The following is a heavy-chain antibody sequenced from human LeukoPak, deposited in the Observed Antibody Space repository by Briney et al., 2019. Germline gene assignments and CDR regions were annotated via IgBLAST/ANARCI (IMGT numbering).Heavy chain of an antibody. CDR1: GYTFTSYY. J-gene: IGHJ4*02. CDR3: ARDHDTMVRGVGLYY. D-gene: IGHD3-10*01. Sequence: GASVKVSCKASGYTFTSYYMHWVRQAPGQGLEWMGIINPSGGSTSYAQKFQGRVTMTTDTSTSTAYMELRSLRSDDTAVYYCARDHDTMVRGVGLYYWGQGTLVTVSS. CDR2: INPSGGST. V-gene: IGHV1-46*01.